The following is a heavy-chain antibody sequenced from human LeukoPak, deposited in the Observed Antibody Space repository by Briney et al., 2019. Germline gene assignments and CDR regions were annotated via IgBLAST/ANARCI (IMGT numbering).Heavy chain of an antibody. Sequence: ASVKVSCKASGYTFTGYYMHRVRQAPGQGLEWMGWINPNSGGTNYAQKFQGRVTMTRDTSISTAYMELSRLRSDDTAVYYCARVGLCGGDCYYFDYWGQGTLVTVSS. CDR2: INPNSGGT. D-gene: IGHD2-21*02. J-gene: IGHJ4*02. V-gene: IGHV1-2*02. CDR1: GYTFTGYY. CDR3: ARVGLCGGDCYYFDY.